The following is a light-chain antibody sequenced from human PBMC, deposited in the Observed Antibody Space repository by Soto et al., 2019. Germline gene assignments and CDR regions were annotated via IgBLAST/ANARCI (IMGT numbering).Light chain of an antibody. J-gene: IGKJ5*01. CDR3: QQYDTWPSIT. CDR1: QSVRTK. CDR2: GAS. Sequence: EIVMTQSPATLSVSPGEGATLSCRASQSVRTKLAGYQQKAGQAPRLLIYGASTRATGVSDRFSGSGSGTEYTLTISSLQSEDFAVYYCQQYDTWPSITVGQGTRLEIK. V-gene: IGKV3-15*01.